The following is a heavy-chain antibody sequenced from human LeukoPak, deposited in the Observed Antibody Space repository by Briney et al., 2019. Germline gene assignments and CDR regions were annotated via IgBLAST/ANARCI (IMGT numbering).Heavy chain of an antibody. V-gene: IGHV3-11*04. CDR3: ARDSSYYYDSSGYIADH. CDR2: ISSSGSTI. D-gene: IGHD3-22*01. J-gene: IGHJ5*02. Sequence: AGGSLRLSCAASGFTFSDYYMSWIRQAPGKGLEWVSYISSSGSTIYYADSVKGRFTISRDNAKNSLYLQMNSLRAEDTAVYYCARDSSYYYDSSGYIADHWGQGTLVTVSS. CDR1: GFTFSDYY.